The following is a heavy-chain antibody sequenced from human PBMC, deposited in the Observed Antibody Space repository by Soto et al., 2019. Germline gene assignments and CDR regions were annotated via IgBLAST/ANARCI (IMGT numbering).Heavy chain of an antibody. CDR2: ISRSGDST. CDR1: GFTFSDYD. CDR3: AKSRSGYGPYWYFAV. D-gene: IGHD5-18*01. V-gene: IGHV3-23*01. Sequence: EGQLLESGGGLVQPGGSLRLSCAASGFTFSDYDMSWVRQARGKGLEWFSSISRSGDSTYYADSVQGRFTISRDRSKNTLSLQANSLRSEDTAVYYCAKSRSGYGPYWYFAVWGRGTLVTVSS. J-gene: IGHJ2*01.